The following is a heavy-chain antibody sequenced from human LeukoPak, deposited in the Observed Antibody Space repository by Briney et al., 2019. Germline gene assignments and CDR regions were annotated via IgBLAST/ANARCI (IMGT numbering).Heavy chain of an antibody. CDR1: GGTFSSYA. J-gene: IGHJ3*02. D-gene: IGHD2-21*02. CDR3: ARERPGGAYCGGDCSGLDAFDI. CDR2: IIPIFGTA. Sequence: ASVKVSCKASGGTFSSYAISWVRQAPGQGLEWMGGIIPIFGTANYAQKFQGRVTITADESTSTAYMELSSLRSEDTAVYYCARERPGGAYCGGDCSGLDAFDIWGQGTIVTVSS. V-gene: IGHV1-69*13.